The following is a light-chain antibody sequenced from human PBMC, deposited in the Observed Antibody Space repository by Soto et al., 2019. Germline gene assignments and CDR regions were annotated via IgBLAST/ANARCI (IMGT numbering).Light chain of an antibody. CDR2: DAS. Sequence: DIQMTQSPSTLSASVGDRDTITCRASQSVSSWLAWYQQRPGKAPKLLIYDASSLESGVPSRFSGSGSGTEFTLTISSLQPDDFATYYCHQYNSYSPTFGQGTKLEIK. V-gene: IGKV1-5*01. CDR3: HQYNSYSPT. J-gene: IGKJ2*01. CDR1: QSVSSW.